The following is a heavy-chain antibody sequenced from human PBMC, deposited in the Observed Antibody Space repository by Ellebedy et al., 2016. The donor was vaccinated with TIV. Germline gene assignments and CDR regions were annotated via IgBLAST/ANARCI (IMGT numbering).Heavy chain of an antibody. CDR2: IYYSGST. V-gene: IGHV4-31*03. Sequence: MPSETLSLTCTVSGGSISSGGYYWSWIRQHPGKGLEWIGYIYYSGSTYYNPSLKSRVTISVDTSKNQFSLKLSSVTAADTAVYYCASWSLDGYNFDYWGQGTLVTVSS. CDR1: GGSISSGGYY. CDR3: ASWSLDGYNFDY. J-gene: IGHJ4*02. D-gene: IGHD5-24*01.